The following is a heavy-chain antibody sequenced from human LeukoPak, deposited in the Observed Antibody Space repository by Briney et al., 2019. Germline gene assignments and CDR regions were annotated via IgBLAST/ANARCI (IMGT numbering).Heavy chain of an antibody. D-gene: IGHD6-25*01. CDR2: IYYSGST. V-gene: IGHV4-59*08. J-gene: IGHJ2*01. CDR1: GGSISSYY. Sequence: SETLSLTCTVSGGSISSYYWSWTRQPPGKGLEWIGYIYYSGSTNYNPSLKSRVTISVDTSKNQFSLKLSSVTAADTAVYYCARQGGGFWYFDLWGRGTLVTVSS. CDR3: ARQGGGFWYFDL.